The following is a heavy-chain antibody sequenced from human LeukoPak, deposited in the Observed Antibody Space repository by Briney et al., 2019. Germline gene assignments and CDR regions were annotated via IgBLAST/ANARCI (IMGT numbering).Heavy chain of an antibody. CDR1: GGSISSSNW. Sequence: SGTLSLTCAVSGGSISSSNWWSWVRQPPGKGLEWIGEIYHSGSTNYNPSLKSRVTISVDKSKNQFSLKLSSVTAADTAVYYCARGPDYYGSGSYYPYFDYWGQGTLVTVSS. D-gene: IGHD3-10*01. CDR2: IYHSGST. V-gene: IGHV4-4*02. J-gene: IGHJ4*02. CDR3: ARGPDYYGSGSYYPYFDY.